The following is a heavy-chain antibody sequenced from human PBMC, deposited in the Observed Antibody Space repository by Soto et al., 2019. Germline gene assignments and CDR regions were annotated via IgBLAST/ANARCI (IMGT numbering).Heavy chain of an antibody. Sequence: GGSLRLSCAASGFTFISYAMSWVLQAPGKGLECVSSISGSGGSTSYADSVKGRFTISRDSSKNTLYLQMHSLRAEDTAVYYCAKHTDNVMLYYMDVWGKGTTVTVSS. CDR1: GFTFISYA. D-gene: IGHD3-16*01. V-gene: IGHV3-23*01. CDR2: ISGSGGST. CDR3: AKHTDNVMLYYMDV. J-gene: IGHJ6*03.